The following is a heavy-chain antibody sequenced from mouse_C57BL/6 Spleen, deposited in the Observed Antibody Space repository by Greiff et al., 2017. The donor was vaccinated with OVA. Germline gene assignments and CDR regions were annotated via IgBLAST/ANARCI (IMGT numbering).Heavy chain of an antibody. V-gene: IGHV5-9-1*02. CDR3: TRDYYGSSDYAMDY. J-gene: IGHJ4*01. D-gene: IGHD1-1*01. CDR1: GFTFSSYA. CDR2: ISSGGDYI. Sequence: EVKLMESGEGLVKPGGSLKLSCAASGFTFSSYAMSWVRQTPEKRLEWVAYISSGGDYIYYADTVKGRFTISRDNARNTLYLQMSSLKSEDTAMYYCTRDYYGSSDYAMDYWGQGTSVTVSS.